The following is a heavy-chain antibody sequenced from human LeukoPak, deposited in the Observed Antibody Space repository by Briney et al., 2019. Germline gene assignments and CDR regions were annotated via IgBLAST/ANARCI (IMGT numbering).Heavy chain of an antibody. Sequence: GGSLRLSCAASGFTFGSYGMHWVRQAPGKGLEWVAVIWYDGSNKCYADSVKGRFTISRENAKNSLYLQMNSLRAGDAAVYYCARDRWYFDPDYGMDVWGQGTTVTVSS. CDR3: ARDRWYFDPDYGMDV. J-gene: IGHJ6*02. CDR2: IWYDGSNK. CDR1: GFTFGSYG. D-gene: IGHD3-9*01. V-gene: IGHV3-33*08.